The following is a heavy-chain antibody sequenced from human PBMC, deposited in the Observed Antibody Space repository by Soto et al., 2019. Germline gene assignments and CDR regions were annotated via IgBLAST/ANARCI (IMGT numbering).Heavy chain of an antibody. CDR2: IQQDGSEK. CDR3: ARXLPGYCTTTDCYSYFDY. J-gene: IGHJ4*02. D-gene: IGHD2-2*02. V-gene: IGHV3-7*03. CDR1: GFTFTGYS. Sequence: GGSLRLSCAVSGFTFTGYSMSWVRQAPGEGLEWVANIQQDGSEKYYVDSVKGRFTISRDNAKNSLYLQMNSLRAEDTAVYYCARXLPGYCTTTDCYSYFDYWGQGTLVTVSS.